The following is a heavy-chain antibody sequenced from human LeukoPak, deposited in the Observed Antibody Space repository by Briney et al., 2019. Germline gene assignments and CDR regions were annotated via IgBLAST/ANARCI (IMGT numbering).Heavy chain of an antibody. CDR1: GFTFSSYG. Sequence: GGSLRLSCAASGFTFSSYGMHWVRQAPGKGLEWVAFIRYDGSNKYYADSVKGRFTISRDNSKNTLYPQMNSLRAEDTAVYYCAKAAKNAYGEGPYMDVWGKGTTVTISS. CDR3: AKAAKNAYGEGPYMDV. J-gene: IGHJ6*03. D-gene: IGHD4-17*01. V-gene: IGHV3-30*02. CDR2: IRYDGSNK.